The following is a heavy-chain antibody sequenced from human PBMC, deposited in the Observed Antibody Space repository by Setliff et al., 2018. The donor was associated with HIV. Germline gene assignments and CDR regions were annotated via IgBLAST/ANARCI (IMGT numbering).Heavy chain of an antibody. CDR1: GGSISIYY. CDR3: ASSDRGVWGFNV. CDR2: ISAGGYT. D-gene: IGHD3-16*01. V-gene: IGHV4-4*07. J-gene: IGHJ3*01. Sequence: SETLSLTCTVSGGSISIYYWSWIRQLPGEGLEWIGRISAGGYTYYNPSLQSRVTMSVDMSKNQFSLKLSSVTAADTAVYYCASSDRGVWGFNVWGQGAMVTVSS.